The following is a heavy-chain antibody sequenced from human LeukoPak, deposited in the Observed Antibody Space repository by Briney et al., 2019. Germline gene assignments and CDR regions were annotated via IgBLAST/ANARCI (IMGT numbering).Heavy chain of an antibody. CDR1: GGSISDGAYD. CDR2: LYYSGST. Sequence: TSETLSLTCTVSGGSISDGAYDWGWIRQPLGKGLDWIGSLYYSGSTYYNPSLESRVTISVDTSKNQFSLKVSSVTAADTAMYYCARLTGSYSIEYWGQGTLVTVSS. D-gene: IGHD1-26*01. CDR3: ARLTGSYSIEY. V-gene: IGHV4-39*01. J-gene: IGHJ4*02.